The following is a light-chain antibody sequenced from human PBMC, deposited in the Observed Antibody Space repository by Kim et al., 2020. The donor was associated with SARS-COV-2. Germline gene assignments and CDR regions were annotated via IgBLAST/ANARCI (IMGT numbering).Light chain of an antibody. V-gene: IGKV3-20*01. CDR3: QQYGFSPVT. CDR1: QSVSSSY. Sequence: LSAGKSPTLSCRASQSVSSSYLAWYQQRPGQAPRLLIYGASNRPTGIPDRFSGSGSGTDFTLTISRLEPEDFAIYYCQQYGFSPVTFGQGTKLEI. CDR2: GAS. J-gene: IGKJ2*01.